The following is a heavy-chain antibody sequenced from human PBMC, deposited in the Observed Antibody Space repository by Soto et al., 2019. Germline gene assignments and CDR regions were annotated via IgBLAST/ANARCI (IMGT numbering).Heavy chain of an antibody. CDR3: AREGGEELRFLEWLPDYYYYYMDV. CDR1: GFTFSSYG. CDR2: IWYDGSNK. V-gene: IGHV3-33*01. D-gene: IGHD3-3*01. J-gene: IGHJ6*03. Sequence: PGGSLRLSCAASGFTFSSYGMHWVRQAPGKGLEWVAVIWYDGSNKYYADSVKGRFTISRDNSKNTLYLQMNSLRAEDTAVYYCAREGGEELRFLEWLPDYYYYYMDVWGKGTTVTVSS.